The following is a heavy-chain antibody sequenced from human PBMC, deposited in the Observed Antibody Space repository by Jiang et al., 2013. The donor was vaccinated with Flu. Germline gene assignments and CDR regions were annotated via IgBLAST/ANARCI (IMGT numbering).Heavy chain of an antibody. J-gene: IGHJ6*02. D-gene: IGHD1-1*01. V-gene: IGHV3-30-3*01. CDR2: ISYDGNRK. CDR1: GFIFSGHA. Sequence: VQLVESGGGVVQPGKSLRLSCAASGFIFSGHAMHWVRQAPGKGLEWVALISYDGNRKFYADSVKGRFTISRDNSENTLFLQMSSLRGEDTALYYCARAAERFHYNYLDVWGQGTTVTVSS. CDR3: ARAAERFHYNYLDV.